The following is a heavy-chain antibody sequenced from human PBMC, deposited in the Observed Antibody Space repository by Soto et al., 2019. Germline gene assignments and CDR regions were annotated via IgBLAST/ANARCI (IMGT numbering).Heavy chain of an antibody. V-gene: IGHV4-30-4*01. D-gene: IGHD1-1*01. Sequence: SETLSLTCTVSGGSISSGDYYWSWIRQPPGKGLEWIGYIYYSGSTYYNPSLKSRVTLSVDTSKNQFSLKLSSVTAADTAVYYCASDPLSGTDFDYWGQGTLVTVSS. CDR1: GGSISSGDYY. CDR3: ASDPLSGTDFDY. J-gene: IGHJ4*02. CDR2: IYYSGST.